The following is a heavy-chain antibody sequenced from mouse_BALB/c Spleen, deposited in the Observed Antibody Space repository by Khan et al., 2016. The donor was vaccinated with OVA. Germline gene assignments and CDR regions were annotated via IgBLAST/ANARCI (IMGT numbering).Heavy chain of an antibody. CDR1: GYTFINYW. V-gene: IGHV1-7*01. CDR2: INPSTGYT. CDR3: ARRGLRWDFDY. J-gene: IGHJ2*01. Sequence: VQLQQSGAELAKPGASVKMSCKASGYTFINYWMPWVKQRPGQGLEWIGYINPSTGYTEYNQKFKDKATLTADKSSSTAYMQLSSLTTEDSAVYYCARRGLRWDFDYWGQGTTLTGSS. D-gene: IGHD1-1*01.